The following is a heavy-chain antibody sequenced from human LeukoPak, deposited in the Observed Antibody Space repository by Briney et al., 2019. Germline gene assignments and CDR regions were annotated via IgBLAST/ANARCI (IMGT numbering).Heavy chain of an antibody. Sequence: ASVKVSCKASGGTFSSYAISWVRQAPGQGLEWMGGIIPILGTANYAQEFQGRVTITADESTSTAYMELSSLRSEDTAVYYCARALGAPDQLLGTHYYGMDVWGKGTTVTVSS. D-gene: IGHD2-2*01. V-gene: IGHV1-69*01. CDR1: GGTFSSYA. J-gene: IGHJ6*04. CDR3: ARALGAPDQLLGTHYYGMDV. CDR2: IIPILGTA.